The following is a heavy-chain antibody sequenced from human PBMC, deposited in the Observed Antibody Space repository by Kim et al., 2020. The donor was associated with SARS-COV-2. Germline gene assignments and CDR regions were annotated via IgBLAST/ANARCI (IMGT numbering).Heavy chain of an antibody. CDR2: IFVGDNT. V-gene: IGHV3-66*01. D-gene: IGHD1-1*01. CDR3: ARDWNADKYFDS. Sequence: GGSLRLSCAASGFSVSDSYMNWVRQAPGKGLEWVSVIFVGDNTYYADSVKGRFTISRDNSKNTVYLQMNSLRAEDTAVYYCARDWNADKYFDSWGQGTLVTVYS. J-gene: IGHJ4*02. CDR1: GFSVSDSY.